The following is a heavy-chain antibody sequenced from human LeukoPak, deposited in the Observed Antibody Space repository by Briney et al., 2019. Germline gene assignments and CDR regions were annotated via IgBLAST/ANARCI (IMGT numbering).Heavy chain of an antibody. CDR3: ARDQYQLPSYYYYMDV. V-gene: IGHV1-2*02. J-gene: IGHJ6*03. CDR1: GYTFTGYY. Sequence: GASVKVSCKASGYTFTGYYMHWVRQAPGQGLEWMGWINPNSGGTNYAQKFQGRVTMTRDTSTSTAYMELSRLRSDDTAVYYCARDQYQLPSYYYYMDVWGKGTTVTVSS. D-gene: IGHD2-2*01. CDR2: INPNSGGT.